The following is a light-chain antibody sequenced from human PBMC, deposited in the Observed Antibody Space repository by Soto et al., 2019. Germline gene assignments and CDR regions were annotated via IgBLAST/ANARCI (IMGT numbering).Light chain of an antibody. V-gene: IGKV1-5*03. CDR1: QSISSW. J-gene: IGKJ1*01. Sequence: EIQMTQYPSTLSASVGDRSTITCMASQSISSWLAWYQQKPGKAPKLLIYKASSLESGVPSRFSGSGSGTEFTLTISSLQPDDFATYYCQQYNSYSPWTFGQGTQVEIK. CDR2: KAS. CDR3: QQYNSYSPWT.